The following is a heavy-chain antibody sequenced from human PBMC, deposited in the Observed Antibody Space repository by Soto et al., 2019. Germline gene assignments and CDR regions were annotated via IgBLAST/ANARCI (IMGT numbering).Heavy chain of an antibody. CDR2: ILNDGSNR. V-gene: IGHV3-33*01. CDR3: ARDDEYSVNVMDV. CDR1: GFTFSKYG. Sequence: QVQLVESGGGVVQPGRSLRLSCAASGFTFSKYGMHWVRQAPGKGLEWVAVILNDGSNRYHADSVKDRFTISRDNSKNTLYLQMNSLRAEDTALYYCARDDEYSVNVMDVWGQGTTVTVS. D-gene: IGHD6-6*01. J-gene: IGHJ6*02.